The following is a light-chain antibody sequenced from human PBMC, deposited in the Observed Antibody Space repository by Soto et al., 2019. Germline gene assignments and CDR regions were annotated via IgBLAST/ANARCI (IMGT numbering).Light chain of an antibody. CDR3: SSYAGSNHRGV. CDR1: SSDVGSYNY. Sequence: QSVLAQPASVSGSPGQSVTISCTGTSSDVGSYNYVSWYQQHPGKAPKLMIYEVTKRPSGVPDRFSGSKSGNTASLTVSGLQAEDEADYYCSSYAGSNHRGVFGTGTKLTVL. V-gene: IGLV2-8*01. CDR2: EVT. J-gene: IGLJ1*01.